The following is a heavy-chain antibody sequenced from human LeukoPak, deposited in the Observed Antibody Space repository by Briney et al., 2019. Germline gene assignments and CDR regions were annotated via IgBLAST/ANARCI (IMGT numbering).Heavy chain of an antibody. CDR3: ARFHSSSWIDAFDI. J-gene: IGHJ3*02. V-gene: IGHV2-70*11. D-gene: IGHD6-13*01. CDR2: IDWDDDK. Sequence: TLSLTCAVYGGSFSGYYWSWIRQPPGKALEWLARIDWDDDKYYSTSLKTRLTISKDTSKNQVVLTMTNMDPVDTATYYCARFHSSSWIDAFDIWGQGTMVTVSS. CDR1: GGSFSGYY.